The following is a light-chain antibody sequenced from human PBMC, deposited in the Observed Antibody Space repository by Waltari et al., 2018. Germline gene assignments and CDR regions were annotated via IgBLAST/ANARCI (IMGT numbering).Light chain of an antibody. CDR1: ALPKQY. V-gene: IGLV3-25*03. CDR2: KDS. J-gene: IGLJ2*01. CDR3: QAADSSGTYVV. Sequence: SYELTQPPSVSVSPGQTARITCSGDALPKQYAHWYQEKSGQAPVWVMYKDSERPAGISGRFSGASSRTTVSLTIMGVQAEDEAEYDCQAADSSGTYVVFGGGTRLTVL.